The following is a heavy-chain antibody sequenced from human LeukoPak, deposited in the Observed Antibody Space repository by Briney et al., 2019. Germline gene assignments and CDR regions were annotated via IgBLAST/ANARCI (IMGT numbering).Heavy chain of an antibody. Sequence: SETLSLTCSVSGGSITSYCWSWIRQPPGKGLEWIGNIYYSGSTNYSPSLKSRVTISVDTSKNQFSLTLSSVTAADTAMYYCANQNVNWFDPWGQGTLVTVSS. CDR2: IYYSGST. CDR1: GGSITSYC. J-gene: IGHJ5*02. V-gene: IGHV4-59*01. CDR3: ANQNVNWFDP.